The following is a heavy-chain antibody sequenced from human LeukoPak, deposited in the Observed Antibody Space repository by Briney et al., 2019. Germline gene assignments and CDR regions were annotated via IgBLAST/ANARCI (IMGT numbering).Heavy chain of an antibody. Sequence: GGSLRLSCAASGFTFSSYAMSWVRQAPGKGLEWVSAISGSGGSTYYADSVKGRFTISRDNSKNTLYLQMNSLRAEDTAVYYCARVPGRDGYSLDYWGQGTLVTVSS. J-gene: IGHJ4*02. CDR2: ISGSGGST. D-gene: IGHD5-24*01. V-gene: IGHV3-23*01. CDR3: ARVPGRDGYSLDY. CDR1: GFTFSSYA.